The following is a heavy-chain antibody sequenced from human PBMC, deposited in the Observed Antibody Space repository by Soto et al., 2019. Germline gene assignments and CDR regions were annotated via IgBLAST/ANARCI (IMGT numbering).Heavy chain of an antibody. CDR2: VYPSDSDV. J-gene: IGHJ4*02. CDR3: TKGATSPFDF. Sequence: PGESLKISCQGSGYRFTSSWIGWVRQMPGKGLEWLGNVYPSDSDVRYSPSFEGRVTISADNSINPAYLHLLNLKASDTAIYYCTKGATSPFDFWGQGTRVTVSS. CDR1: GYRFTSSW. V-gene: IGHV5-51*01. D-gene: IGHD3-16*01.